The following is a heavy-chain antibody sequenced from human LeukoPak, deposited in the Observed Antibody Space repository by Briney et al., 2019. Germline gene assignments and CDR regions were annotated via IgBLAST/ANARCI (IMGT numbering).Heavy chain of an antibody. CDR3: ARVRSGVPAAYWYFDY. CDR1: GYTFTSYY. V-gene: IGHV1-46*01. CDR2: INTSGGST. D-gene: IGHD2-2*01. Sequence: ASVKVSCTASGYTFTSYYMHWVRQAPGQGLEWMGIINTSGGSTSYAQKFQGRVTMTRDTSTSTVYMELSSLRSEDTAVYYCARVRSGVPAAYWYFDYWGQGTLVTVSS. J-gene: IGHJ4*02.